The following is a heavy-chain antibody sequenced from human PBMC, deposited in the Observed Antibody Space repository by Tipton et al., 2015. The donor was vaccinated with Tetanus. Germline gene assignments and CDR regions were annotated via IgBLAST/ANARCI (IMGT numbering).Heavy chain of an antibody. CDR2: NGGYNGDT. CDR1: GYTLTTYG. J-gene: IGHJ4*02. D-gene: IGHD6-19*01. V-gene: IGHV1-18*01. Sequence: QSGAEVKKPGASVKVSCKASGYTLTTYGINWVRQAPGQGLEWMGWNGGYNGDTNYAQRFQGRVTMTTDTSTNTAYMELRSLRSDDTAFYYCARLVRQWLVPEDYWGQGTLVTVSS. CDR3: ARLVRQWLVPEDY.